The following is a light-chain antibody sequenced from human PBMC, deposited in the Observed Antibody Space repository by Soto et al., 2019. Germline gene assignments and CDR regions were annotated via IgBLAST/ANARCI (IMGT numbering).Light chain of an antibody. J-gene: IGLJ1*01. CDR3: QSYDSSLSGV. CDR1: SSNIGAGYD. CDR2: GNS. V-gene: IGLV1-40*01. Sequence: QSVLTQPPSVSGAPGQRVTISCTGSSSNIGAGYDVHWYQQLPGTAPKLLIYGNSNRPSGVPDRFSGSKYGTSASLAITGLQAEDEADYYCQSYDSSLSGVFATGTKVTVL.